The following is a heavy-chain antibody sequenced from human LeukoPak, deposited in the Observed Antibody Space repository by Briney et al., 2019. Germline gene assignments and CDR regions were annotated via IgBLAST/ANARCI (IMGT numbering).Heavy chain of an antibody. D-gene: IGHD3-22*01. Sequence: GGSLRLSCAASGFTFSSYATHWVRQAPGKGLEWVAVISYDGSNKYYADSVKGRFTISRDNSKNTLYLQMNSLRAEDTAVYYCARANYYDSSGYFDYWGQGTLVTVSS. CDR2: ISYDGSNK. CDR3: ARANYYDSSGYFDY. CDR1: GFTFSSYA. V-gene: IGHV3-30-3*01. J-gene: IGHJ4*02.